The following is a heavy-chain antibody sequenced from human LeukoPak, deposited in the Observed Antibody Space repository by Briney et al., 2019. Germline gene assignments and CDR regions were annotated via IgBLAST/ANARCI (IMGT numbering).Heavy chain of an antibody. Sequence: PGGSLRLPCAASGFIFSNYGFHWVRQAPGKGLEWVAVFWSDGRQKYYVDSVKGRFTVSRDTSKKTVYLQMNSLRAEDTAVYYCARDDDGSGKYGQLYWGQGTLVTVSS. J-gene: IGHJ4*02. CDR3: ARDDDGSGKYGQLY. CDR1: GFIFSNYG. D-gene: IGHD3-10*01. CDR2: FWSDGRQK. V-gene: IGHV3-33*01.